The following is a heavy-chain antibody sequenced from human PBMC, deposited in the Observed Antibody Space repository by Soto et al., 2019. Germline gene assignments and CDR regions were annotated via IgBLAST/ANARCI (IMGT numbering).Heavy chain of an antibody. CDR1: GGTFSSYA. Sequence: SVKVSCKASGGTFSSYAISWVRQAPGQGLEWMGGIIPIFGTANYAQKFQGRVTITADESTSTAYMELSSLRSEDTAVYYCARGQQQLVVNYYYYGMDVWGQGTTVTVSS. CDR3: ARGQQQLVVNYYYYGMDV. V-gene: IGHV1-69*13. CDR2: IIPIFGTA. D-gene: IGHD6-13*01. J-gene: IGHJ6*02.